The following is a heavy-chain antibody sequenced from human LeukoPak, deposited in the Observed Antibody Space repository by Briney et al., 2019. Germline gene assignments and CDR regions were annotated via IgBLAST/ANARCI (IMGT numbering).Heavy chain of an antibody. D-gene: IGHD1-26*01. CDR2: ISSNGGST. CDR1: GFTFSSYA. V-gene: IGHV3-64*01. Sequence: GGSLRLSCAAPGFTFSSYARHGFGKAPGRGLEYFSLISSNGGSTYYANSVKGRFTISRDNSKNTLYLQMGSLRAEDMAVYYCARAGGRWELLGYFQHWGQGTLVTVSS. CDR3: ARAGGRWELLGYFQH. J-gene: IGHJ1*01.